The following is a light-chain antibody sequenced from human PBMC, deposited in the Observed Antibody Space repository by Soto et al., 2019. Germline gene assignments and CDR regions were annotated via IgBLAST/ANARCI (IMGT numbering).Light chain of an antibody. V-gene: IGKV3-20*01. Sequence: EIVLTQSPGTLSLSPGERATLSCRASQSVSSSYLAWYQQKPGQAPRLLIYGASSRATGIPDRFSGSGSGTDFTLTISRLEPEDCAVYYCQQYGSSQGFTFGPGTKVDIK. CDR3: QQYGSSQGFT. CDR2: GAS. CDR1: QSVSSSY. J-gene: IGKJ3*01.